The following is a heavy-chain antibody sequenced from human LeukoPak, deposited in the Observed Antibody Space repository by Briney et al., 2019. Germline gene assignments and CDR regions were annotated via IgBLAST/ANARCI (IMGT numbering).Heavy chain of an antibody. J-gene: IGHJ4*02. CDR2: IYYSGST. V-gene: IGHV4-39*07. Sequence: PSETLSLTCTVSGGSISSSSYYWGWIRQPPGKGLEWIGSIYYSGSTYYNPSLKSRVTISVDTSKNQFSLKLSSVTAADTAVYYCARRRRTPGAIAVAGTLDYWGQGTLVTVSS. CDR3: ARRRRTPGAIAVAGTLDY. CDR1: GGSISSSSYY. D-gene: IGHD6-19*01.